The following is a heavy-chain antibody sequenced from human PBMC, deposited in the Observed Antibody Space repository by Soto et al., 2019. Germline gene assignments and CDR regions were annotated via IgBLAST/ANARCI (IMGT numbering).Heavy chain of an antibody. CDR2: IYYSGSA. Sequence: PSETLYLTCTVSGGSISTISYYWGRNRQTPGKGLQWIGNIYYSGSAYYDPSLKSRVTIAVDTSKNQFSLNLSSVTAADTATYCCASLTYASGTYYNFNNWGLGTLVTVSS. CDR3: ASLTYASGTYYNFNN. D-gene: IGHD3-10*01. V-gene: IGHV4-39*01. J-gene: IGHJ4*02. CDR1: GGSISTISYY.